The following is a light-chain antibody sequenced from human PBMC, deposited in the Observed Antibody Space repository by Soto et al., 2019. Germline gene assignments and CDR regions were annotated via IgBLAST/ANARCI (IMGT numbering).Light chain of an antibody. V-gene: IGLV2-14*01. CDR3: TSYTGGNPSYV. Sequence: QSALTQPASVSGSPGQSITISCTGTSSDIGGYKYVSWYQQYPGKAPKLIIFEVSNRPSGVSNRFSGSNSGNTASLTISGLQAEDEADYYCTSYTGGNPSYVFGTGTKVTVL. J-gene: IGLJ1*01. CDR1: SSDIGGYKY. CDR2: EVS.